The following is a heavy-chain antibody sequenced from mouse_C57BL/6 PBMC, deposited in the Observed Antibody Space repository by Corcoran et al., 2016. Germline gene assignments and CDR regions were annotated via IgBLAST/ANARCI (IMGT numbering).Heavy chain of an antibody. Sequence: QVQLQQSGAELVKTGASVKISCKASGYAFSSYWMNWVKQRPGKGLEWIGQIYPGDGDTNYNGKFKGKATLTADKSSSTAYMQLSSLTSEDSAVYFCARSAGYDPAWFAYWCQGTLVTVSA. CDR1: GYAFSSYW. CDR2: IYPGDGDT. V-gene: IGHV1-80*01. D-gene: IGHD2-2*01. CDR3: ARSAGYDPAWFAY. J-gene: IGHJ3*01.